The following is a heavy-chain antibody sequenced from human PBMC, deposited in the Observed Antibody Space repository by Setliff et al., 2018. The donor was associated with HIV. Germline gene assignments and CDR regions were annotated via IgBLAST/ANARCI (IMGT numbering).Heavy chain of an antibody. V-gene: IGHV1-2*02. J-gene: IGHJ3*02. D-gene: IGHD1-7*01. CDR3: GTYPPNWNYGAAAFDI. Sequence: ASVKVSCKASGYMFTDYYIHWVRQAPGQGLEWMAWINPNSADTRIAQKFEGRVTMTWDTSLTTAYMELSSLRSDDTALYYCGTYPPNWNYGAAAFDIWG. CDR2: INPNSADT. CDR1: GYMFTDYY.